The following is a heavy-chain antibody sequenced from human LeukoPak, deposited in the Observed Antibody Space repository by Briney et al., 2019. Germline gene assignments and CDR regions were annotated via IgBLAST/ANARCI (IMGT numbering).Heavy chain of an antibody. V-gene: IGHV5-51*01. D-gene: IGHD1-26*01. CDR2: IYPGDSGT. CDR1: GYSFTTYW. J-gene: IGHJ4*02. CDR3: ARQGSYADDS. Sequence: HGESLKISCKGSGYSFTTYWIGWVRQMPGKGLEWMGIIYPGDSGTRCSPSFQGQVTISVDKSISTAYLQWSSLKASDTAMYYCARQGSYADDSWGQGTLVTVSS.